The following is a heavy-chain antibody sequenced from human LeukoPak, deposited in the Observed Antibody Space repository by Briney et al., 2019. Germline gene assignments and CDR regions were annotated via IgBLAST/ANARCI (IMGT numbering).Heavy chain of an antibody. CDR1: GDSISSYY. D-gene: IGHD3-10*01. J-gene: IGHJ3*02. CDR2: IYISETT. V-gene: IGHV4-4*07. CDR3: ARLYYYGSGMFGAFDI. Sequence: PSETLSLTCTVSGDSISSYYWSWIRQPAGKGLEWVGRIYISETTNYNPSLKGRVTMSVDTSKNQLSLKLSPVTAADTAVYYCARLYYYGSGMFGAFDIWGQGTVVTVSS.